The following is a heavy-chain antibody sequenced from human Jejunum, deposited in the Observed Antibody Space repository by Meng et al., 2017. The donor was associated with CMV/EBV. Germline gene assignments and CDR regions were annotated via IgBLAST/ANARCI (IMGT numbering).Heavy chain of an antibody. J-gene: IGHJ4*02. CDR1: NAF. CDR2: IKSKGEGGTT. Sequence: NAFMSWVRQAPGKGLEGIGRIKSKGEGGTTDYAAPVEGRFSVSRDDSINTLYLQMNSLKPEDTAVYYCTTDGNYYDFWSGYYGDYWGQGTLVTVSS. D-gene: IGHD3-3*01. CDR3: TTDGNYYDFWSGYYGDY. V-gene: IGHV3-15*01.